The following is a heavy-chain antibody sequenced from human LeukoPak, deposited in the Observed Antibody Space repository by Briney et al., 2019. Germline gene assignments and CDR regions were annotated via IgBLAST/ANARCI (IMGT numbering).Heavy chain of an antibody. CDR1: GGSISSSSYY. D-gene: IGHD3-9*01. J-gene: IGHJ4*02. Sequence: SETLSLTCTVSGGSISSSSYYWGWIRQPPGKGLEWIGSIHYSGSTYYNPSLKSRVTISVDTSKNQFSLKLSSVTAADTAVYYCARMKGYYDILTGYYPPSYYFDYWGQGTLVTVSS. CDR3: ARMKGYYDILTGYYPPSYYFDY. V-gene: IGHV4-39*01. CDR2: IHYSGST.